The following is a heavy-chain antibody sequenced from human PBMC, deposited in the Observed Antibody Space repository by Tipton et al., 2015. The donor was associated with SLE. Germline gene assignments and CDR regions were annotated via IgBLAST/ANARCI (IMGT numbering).Heavy chain of an antibody. J-gene: IGHJ6*02. CDR3: ARRTTMVQGVINYYYGMDV. V-gene: IGHV4-34*01. CDR2: INHSGSP. CDR1: GGSFSGYY. D-gene: IGHD3-10*01. Sequence: TLSLTCVVSGGSFSGYYWTWSRQPPGKGLGWIGEINHSGSPNYNPSLKSRVTISVDTSKNQFSLKLSSVTAADTAVYYCARRTTMVQGVINYYYGMDVWGQGTTVTVSS.